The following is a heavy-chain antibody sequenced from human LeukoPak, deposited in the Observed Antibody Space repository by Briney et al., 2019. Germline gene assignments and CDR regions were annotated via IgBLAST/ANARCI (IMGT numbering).Heavy chain of an antibody. CDR1: GGSISSGGYC. V-gene: IGHV4-30-2*01. J-gene: IGHJ4*02. D-gene: IGHD3-22*01. CDR2: IYHSGST. Sequence: SETLSLTCAVSGGSISSGGYCWSWIRQPPGKGLEWIGYIYHSGSTYYNPSLKSRVTISVDRSKNQFSLKLSSVTAADTAVYYCAREGVVAIDYWGQGTLVTVSS. CDR3: AREGVVAIDY.